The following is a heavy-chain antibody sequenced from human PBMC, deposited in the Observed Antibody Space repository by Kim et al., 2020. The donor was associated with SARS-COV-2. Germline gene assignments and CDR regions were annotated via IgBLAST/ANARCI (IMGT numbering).Heavy chain of an antibody. CDR2: IYPGDSDT. Sequence: GESLKISCKGSGYSFTSYWIGWVRQMPGQGLEWMGIIYPGDSDTRYSPSFQVQVTISADKSISTAYLQWSSLKASDTAMYYCARHPSDFWSGYSFDYWGQGTLVTFSS. J-gene: IGHJ4*02. CDR1: GYSFTSYW. D-gene: IGHD3-3*01. V-gene: IGHV5-51*01. CDR3: ARHPSDFWSGYSFDY.